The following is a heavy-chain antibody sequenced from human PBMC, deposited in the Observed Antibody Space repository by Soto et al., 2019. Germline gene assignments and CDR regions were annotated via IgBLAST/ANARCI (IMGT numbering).Heavy chain of an antibody. CDR3: AKAQYCSSTSCPIYYYYYGMDV. V-gene: IGHV3-53*01. J-gene: IGHJ6*02. D-gene: IGHD2-2*01. Sequence: GGSLRLSCAASGLTVSTNYMSWVRQAPGKGLEWVSVIYSDGRTYYADSVKGRFTISRDNSKNTLYLQMNSLRAEDTAVYYCAKAQYCSSTSCPIYYYYYGMDVWGQGTTVTVSS. CDR1: GLTVSTNY. CDR2: IYSDGRT.